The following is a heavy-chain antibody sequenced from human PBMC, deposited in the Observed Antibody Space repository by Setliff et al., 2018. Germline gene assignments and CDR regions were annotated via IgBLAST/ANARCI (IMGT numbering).Heavy chain of an antibody. Sequence: RASVKVSCKASGYTLINYGICWVRQAPGQGLEWMGWIGAYTGNTNYAQKFQGRVTMTTDTSTSTAYMELRSLRSDDTAVYYCSRLVRYCTTTTCQSVPGAEVWGQGTLVTVSS. J-gene: IGHJ4*02. V-gene: IGHV1-18*01. D-gene: IGHD2-8*01. CDR1: GYTLINYG. CDR2: IGAYTGNT. CDR3: SRLVRYCTTTTCQSVPGAEV.